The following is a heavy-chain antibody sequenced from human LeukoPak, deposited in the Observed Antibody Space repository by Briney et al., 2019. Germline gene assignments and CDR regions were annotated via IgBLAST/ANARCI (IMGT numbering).Heavy chain of an antibody. V-gene: IGHV5-51*01. J-gene: IGHJ4*02. CDR2: IYPGDSDT. D-gene: IGHD3-10*01. Sequence: GESLQISCKGSGYSFTSYWIVWVRQMAGKGLECMGIIYPGDSDTRYSPSFQGQVTISADKSISTAYLQWSSLKASDTAMYYCARFFGSGTYYQFDYWGQGTLVTVSS. CDR1: GYSFTSYW. CDR3: ARFFGSGTYYQFDY.